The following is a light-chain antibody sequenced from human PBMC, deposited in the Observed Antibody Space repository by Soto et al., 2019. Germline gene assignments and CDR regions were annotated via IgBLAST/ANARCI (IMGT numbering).Light chain of an antibody. V-gene: IGKV3-15*01. CDR1: QSVSSN. CDR3: QQYNNWWT. J-gene: IGKJ1*01. CDR2: GAS. Sequence: EIVMTQSPATLSVSPGERATLSCRASQSVSSNLAWYQQKPGQAPRLLIYGASTRATDIPARFSGSGSGTDFTLTISSLQSKDFAVYYCQQYNNWWTFGKGTKVEI.